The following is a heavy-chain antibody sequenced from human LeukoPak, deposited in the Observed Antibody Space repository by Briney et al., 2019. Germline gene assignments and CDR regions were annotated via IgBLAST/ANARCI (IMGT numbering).Heavy chain of an antibody. Sequence: GGSLRLSCAASGFTVSSNYMSWVRQAPGKGLEWVSVIYSGGSTYYADSVKGRFTISRDNSKNTLYLQMNSLRAEDTAVYYCARETHYDSSGYYYFDYWGRGTLVTVSS. J-gene: IGHJ4*02. CDR3: ARETHYDSSGYYYFDY. CDR1: GFTVSSNY. D-gene: IGHD3-22*01. CDR2: IYSGGST. V-gene: IGHV3-66*02.